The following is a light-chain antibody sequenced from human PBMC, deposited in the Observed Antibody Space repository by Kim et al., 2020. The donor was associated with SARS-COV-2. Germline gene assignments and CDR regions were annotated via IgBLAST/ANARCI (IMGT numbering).Light chain of an antibody. J-gene: IGLJ3*02. CDR3: SSWSVSPRRLV. V-gene: IGLV1-47*01. CDR2: RDN. CDR1: DSNIGANY. Sequence: GQKVNISGSGSDSNIGANYVYWYQQFPGTAPKVLIYRDNQRPSGVPERFSGSKSGTSASLAISGRRSEDEADYYCSSWSVSPRRLVFGGGTQLTVL.